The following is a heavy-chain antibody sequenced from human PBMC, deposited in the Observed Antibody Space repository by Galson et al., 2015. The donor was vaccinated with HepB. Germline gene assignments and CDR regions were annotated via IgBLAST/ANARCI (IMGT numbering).Heavy chain of an antibody. Sequence: SVKVSCKASGYTFTSYYMHWVRQAPGQGLEWMGIINPSGGSTSYAQQFQGRVTMTRDTSTSTVYMELSSLRSEDTAVYYCASWIVDGSYEGALCFWGQGTLVTVSS. CDR3: ASWIVDGSYEGALCF. V-gene: IGHV1-46*03. J-gene: IGHJ4*02. D-gene: IGHD1-26*01. CDR2: INPSGGST. CDR1: GYTFTSYY.